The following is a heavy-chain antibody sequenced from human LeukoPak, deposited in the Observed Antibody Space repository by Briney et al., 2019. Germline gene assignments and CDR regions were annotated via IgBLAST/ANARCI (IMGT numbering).Heavy chain of an antibody. J-gene: IGHJ4*02. Sequence: ASVKVSCKASGYTFTGYYMHWVRQAPGQGLEWMGRINPNNGGTNYAQKFQGRVTMTRDTSISTAYMELSRLRSDDTAVYYCARPRRGSSWYDYWGQGTLVTVSS. CDR2: INPNNGGT. V-gene: IGHV1-2*06. D-gene: IGHD6-13*01. CDR1: GYTFTGYY. CDR3: ARPRRGSSWYDY.